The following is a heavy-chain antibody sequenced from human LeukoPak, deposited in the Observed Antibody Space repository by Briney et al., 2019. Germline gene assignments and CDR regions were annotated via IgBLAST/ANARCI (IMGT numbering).Heavy chain of an antibody. CDR1: GGTFSSYA. D-gene: IGHD3-10*01. Sequence: SVKISCKASGGTFSSYAISCVRQAPGQRLEWMGGIIPIFGTADYAQKFQGRVTITTDESTSTANMELSSLRSEDTAVYYCARGGYGSGSYYYAFDIWGQGTMVTVSS. CDR2: IIPIFGTA. J-gene: IGHJ3*02. CDR3: ARGGYGSGSYYYAFDI. V-gene: IGHV1-69*05.